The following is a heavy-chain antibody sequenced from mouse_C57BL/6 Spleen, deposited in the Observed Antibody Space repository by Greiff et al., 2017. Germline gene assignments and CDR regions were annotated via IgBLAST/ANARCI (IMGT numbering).Heavy chain of an antibody. CDR2: INPNYGTT. Sequence: VQLQQPGPELVKPGASVKISCKASGYSFTDYNMNWVKQSNGQSLEWIGVINPNYGTTSYNQKFKGKATLTVDQSSSTAYRQLNSLTSEDSAVYYCAREDTTVVAPFAYWGQGTLVTVSA. CDR1: GYSFTDYN. V-gene: IGHV1-39*01. J-gene: IGHJ3*01. CDR3: AREDTTVVAPFAY. D-gene: IGHD1-1*01.